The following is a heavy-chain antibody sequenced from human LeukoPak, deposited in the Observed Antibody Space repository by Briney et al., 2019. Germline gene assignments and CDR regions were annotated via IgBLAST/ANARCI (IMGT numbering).Heavy chain of an antibody. CDR2: IIPILGIA. V-gene: IGHV1-69*02. D-gene: IGHD1-1*01. J-gene: IGHJ6*03. CDR3: ASERLGYYYMDV. Sequence: SVKVSCKASGGTFSSYTISLARQAPGQGLEWMGRIIPILGIANYAQKFQGRVTITADKSTSTAYMELSSLRSEDTAVYYCASERLGYYYMDVWGKGTTVTVSS. CDR1: GGTFSSYT.